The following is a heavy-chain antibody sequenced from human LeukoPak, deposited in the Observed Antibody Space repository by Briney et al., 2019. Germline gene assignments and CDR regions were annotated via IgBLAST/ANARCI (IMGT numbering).Heavy chain of an antibody. CDR1: GCTFSSYA. CDR3: ARAIYYYDSSGYYLYFEY. V-gene: IGHV1-69*04. J-gene: IGHJ4*02. Sequence: SVKVSCKASGCTFSSYAISWVRQAPGQGLEWMGRIIPILGIANYAQKFQGRVTITADKSTSTAYMELSSLRSEDTAVYYSARAIYYYDSSGYYLYFEYWGQGTLVTVSS. CDR2: IIPILGIA. D-gene: IGHD3-22*01.